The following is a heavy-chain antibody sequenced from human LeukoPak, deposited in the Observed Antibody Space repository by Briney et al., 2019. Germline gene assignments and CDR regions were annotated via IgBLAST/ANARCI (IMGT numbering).Heavy chain of an antibody. V-gene: IGHV1-18*01. CDR1: GYTFTSYG. CDR2: ISTNNGNT. Sequence: ASVKVSCKASGYTFTSYGVSWVRQAPGQGLEWLGWISTNNGNTNHAQKFQGRVTMTTDTSTSTAYTELRSLRSDDTAVYYWARDRRDDAFDMWGQGTMVSVSS. J-gene: IGHJ3*02. CDR3: ARDRRDDAFDM.